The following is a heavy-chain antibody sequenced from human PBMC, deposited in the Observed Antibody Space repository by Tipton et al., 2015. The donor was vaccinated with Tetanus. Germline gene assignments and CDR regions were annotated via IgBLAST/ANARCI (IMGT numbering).Heavy chain of an antibody. CDR1: GGSISSGGYY. V-gene: IGHV4-31*02. D-gene: IGHD1-26*01. Sequence: LRLSCTVSGGSISSGGYYWSWIRQHPGKGLEWIGDIYYSGSTYYNPSLKSRVTISVDTSKYQFSLKLNSVTAADTAVYYCARGQARGARGWNYFDDWGQGTLVTVSS. CDR3: ARGQARGARGWNYFDD. CDR2: IYYSGST. J-gene: IGHJ4*02.